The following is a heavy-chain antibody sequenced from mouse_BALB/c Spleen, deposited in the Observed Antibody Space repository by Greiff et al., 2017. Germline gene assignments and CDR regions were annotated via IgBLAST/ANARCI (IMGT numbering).Heavy chain of an antibody. J-gene: IGHJ4*01. D-gene: IGHD2-4*01. Sequence: VQLQQPGAELVRPGASVKLSCKASGYTFTSYWINWVKQRPGQGLDWIGNIYPSDSYTNYNQKFKDKATLTVDKSSSTAYMQLSSPTSEDSAVYYCTRRDDYDDAMDYWGQGTSVTVSS. CDR3: TRRDDYDDAMDY. CDR1: GYTFTSYW. V-gene: IGHV1-69*02. CDR2: IYPSDSYT.